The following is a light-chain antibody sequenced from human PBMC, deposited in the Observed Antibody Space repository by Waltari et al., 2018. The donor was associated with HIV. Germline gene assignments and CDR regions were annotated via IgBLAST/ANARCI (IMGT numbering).Light chain of an antibody. CDR1: ASDVCGLHS. Sequence: HSALHHPRSLSGTAGQLVTISCPGNASDVCGLHSVSWYQQHPGKAPKRLIYDVNKRPSGVPDRFSGSKSGNTASLTISGLQTEDEADYYCCSYAGSSYVFGTETKVTVL. J-gene: IGLJ1*01. V-gene: IGLV2-11*01. CDR3: CSYAGSSYV. CDR2: DVN.